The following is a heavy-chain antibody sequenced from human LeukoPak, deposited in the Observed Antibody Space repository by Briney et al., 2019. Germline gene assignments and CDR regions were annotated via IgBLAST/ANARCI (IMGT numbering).Heavy chain of an antibody. CDR2: ISYDGSNK. V-gene: IGHV3-30*18. J-gene: IGHJ4*02. CDR1: GFTFSSYG. Sequence: GRSLRLSCAASGFTFSSYGMHWVRQAPGKGLEWVAAISYDGSNKYYADSVKGRFTISRDNSKNTLYLQMNSLRAEDTAVYYCAKEGEYCSGGSCRRGYYFDYWGQGTLVTVSS. D-gene: IGHD2-15*01. CDR3: AKEGEYCSGGSCRRGYYFDY.